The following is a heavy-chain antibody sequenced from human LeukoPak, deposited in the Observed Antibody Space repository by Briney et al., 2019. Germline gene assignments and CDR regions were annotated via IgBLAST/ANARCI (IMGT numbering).Heavy chain of an antibody. V-gene: IGHV4-4*02. J-gene: IGHJ4*02. CDR3: ARGMEYYYDSSGYRTPFDY. D-gene: IGHD3-22*01. CDR1: GGSISSSNW. Sequence: SETLSLTCAVSGGSISSSNWWNWVRQPPGKGLEWIGKIHHSGSTNYNPSLKSRVTISVDTSKNQFSLKLSSVTAADTAVYYCARGMEYYYDSSGYRTPFDYWGQGTLVTVSS. CDR2: IHHSGST.